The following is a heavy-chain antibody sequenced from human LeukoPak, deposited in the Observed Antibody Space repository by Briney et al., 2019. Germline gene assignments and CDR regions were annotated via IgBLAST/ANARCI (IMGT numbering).Heavy chain of an antibody. J-gene: IGHJ4*02. Sequence: QPGRSLRLSCAASGFTCSSYAMHWVRQAPGKGLEWVSVIYSGGSTDYADSVKGRFTISRDNLKNTLYLQMNSLRAEDTAVCYCARGPAGYNWGQGTLVTFSS. CDR2: IYSGGST. CDR1: GFTCSSYA. V-gene: IGHV3-53*01. D-gene: IGHD1-1*01. CDR3: ARGPAGYN.